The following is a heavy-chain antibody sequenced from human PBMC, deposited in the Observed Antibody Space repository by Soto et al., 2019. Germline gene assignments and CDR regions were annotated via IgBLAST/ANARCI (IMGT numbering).Heavy chain of an antibody. CDR1: GFTFSSYG. V-gene: IGHV3-33*01. J-gene: IGHJ4*02. D-gene: IGHD6-19*01. CDR2: IWYDGSNK. CDR3: ARDGAIAVAGTPYFDY. Sequence: GGSLRLSCAASGFTFSSYGMHWVRQAPGKGLEWVAVIWYDGSNKYYADSVKGRFTISRDNSKNTLYLQMNSLRAEDTAVYYCARDGAIAVAGTPYFDYWGQGTLVTVSS.